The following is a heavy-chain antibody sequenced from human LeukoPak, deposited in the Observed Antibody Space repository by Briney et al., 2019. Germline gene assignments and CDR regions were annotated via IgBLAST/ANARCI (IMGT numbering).Heavy chain of an antibody. CDR1: GGSIGSGSYY. D-gene: IGHD6-19*01. Sequence: SETLSLTCTVSGGSIGSGSYYWSWIRQPAGKGLEWIGRIYTSGSTNYNPSLKSRVTISVDTSKNQFSLKLSSVTAADTAVYYCAREIAVAGTSGFDYWGQGTLVTVSS. V-gene: IGHV4-61*02. J-gene: IGHJ4*02. CDR2: IYTSGST. CDR3: AREIAVAGTSGFDY.